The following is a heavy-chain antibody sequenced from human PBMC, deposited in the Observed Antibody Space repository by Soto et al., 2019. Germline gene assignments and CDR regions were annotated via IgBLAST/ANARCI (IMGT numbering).Heavy chain of an antibody. CDR1: GVTFSSYA. Sequence: PAGSLRLSCAASGVTFSSYAMSWVHQAPGKGLEWVSSISGSGGSTYYADSVKGRFTISRDNSKNTLYLQMNSLRAEDTAVYYCAKDPGEDTYWFDYWGQGTLVTVSS. D-gene: IGHD2-8*02. J-gene: IGHJ4*02. V-gene: IGHV3-23*01. CDR3: AKDPGEDTYWFDY. CDR2: ISGSGGST.